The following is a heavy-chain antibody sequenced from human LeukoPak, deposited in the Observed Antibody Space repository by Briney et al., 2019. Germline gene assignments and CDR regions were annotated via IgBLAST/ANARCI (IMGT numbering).Heavy chain of an antibody. CDR3: ARESEAAGTYYLDH. J-gene: IGHJ4*02. V-gene: IGHV3-74*01. D-gene: IGHD6-25*01. Sequence: GGSLRLSCAASGFTFSEYWMHWVRQAPGKGRMWVSRIHKDGHKTLYGDSVKGRFTISRDNAENTVYLQLNSLRVEDTAVYYCARESEAAGTYYLDHWGQGNLVTVSS. CDR1: GFTFSEYW. CDR2: IHKDGHKT.